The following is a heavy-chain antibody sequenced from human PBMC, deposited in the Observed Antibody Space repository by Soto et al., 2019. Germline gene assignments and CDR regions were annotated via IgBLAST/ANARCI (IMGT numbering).Heavy chain of an antibody. Sequence: QVPLVQSGAEVKKPGASVKVSCKASGYTFTSYAMHWVRQAPGQRLEWMGWINAGNGNTKYSQKFQGRVTITRDTSASTAYMELRSLRSEDTAVYYCAREDWNYGLSGYYGMDVWGQGTTVTVSS. J-gene: IGHJ6*02. CDR2: INAGNGNT. D-gene: IGHD1-7*01. V-gene: IGHV1-3*01. CDR1: GYTFTSYA. CDR3: AREDWNYGLSGYYGMDV.